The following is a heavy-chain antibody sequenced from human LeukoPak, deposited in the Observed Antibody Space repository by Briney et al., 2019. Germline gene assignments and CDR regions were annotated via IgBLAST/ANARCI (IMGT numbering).Heavy chain of an antibody. CDR1: GYTFTSYY. V-gene: IGHV1-46*01. D-gene: IGHD4-17*01. J-gene: IGHJ4*02. CDR3: ARDSLYGVVDY. Sequence: ASVKVSCKTSGYTFTSYYIHWVRQAPGQGLEWMGIINPSGGSTSYAQKFQGRVTMTRDTSTSTVYMYLSSLRSEDTAVYYCARDSLYGVVDYWGQGTPVTVSS. CDR2: INPSGGST.